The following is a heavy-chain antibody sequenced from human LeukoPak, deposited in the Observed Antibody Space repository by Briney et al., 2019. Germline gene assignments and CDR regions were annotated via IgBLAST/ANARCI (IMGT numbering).Heavy chain of an antibody. CDR2: INPYSGAI. CDR1: GFTFTDEY. D-gene: IGHD3-10*01. V-gene: IGHV1-2*02. CDR3: ARDSYYASGSPLDY. Sequence: ASVKVSCESSGFTFTDEYIHWVRQAPGQGLEWMGWINPYSGAINYAQKFQGRVTLTRDTSLSTAYMELSRLRSDDTAVYYCARDSYYASGSPLDYWGQGTLVTVSS. J-gene: IGHJ4*02.